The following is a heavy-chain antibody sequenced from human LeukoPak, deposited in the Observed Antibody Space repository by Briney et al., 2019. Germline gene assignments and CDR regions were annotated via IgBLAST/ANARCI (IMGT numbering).Heavy chain of an antibody. CDR2: IYYSGST. Sequence: SETLSLTCTVSGGSISSSSYYWGWIRQPPGKGLEWIESIYYSGSTYYNPSLKSRVTISVDTSKNQFSLKLSSVTAADTAVYYCARLPGFWSGYVYWYFDLWGRGTLVTVSS. V-gene: IGHV4-39*01. CDR1: GGSISSSSYY. CDR3: ARLPGFWSGYVYWYFDL. D-gene: IGHD3-3*01. J-gene: IGHJ2*01.